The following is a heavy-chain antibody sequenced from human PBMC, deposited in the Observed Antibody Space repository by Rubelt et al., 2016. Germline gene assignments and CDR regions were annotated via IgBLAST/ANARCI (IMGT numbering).Heavy chain of an antibody. CDR1: GYTFTAYY. D-gene: IGHD1-14*01. V-gene: IGHV1-2*06. J-gene: IGHJ4*02. Sequence: QLQLVQSGAEVKKPGASVNVSCKASGYTFTAYYMHWVRQAPGQGLEWMGRINPNTGSTNLGRNFRGRVTMTRDTSISTVYRELSRLRSDDTAMYYCARDTGGWGQGTLVTVSS. CDR3: ARDTGG. CDR2: INPNTGST.